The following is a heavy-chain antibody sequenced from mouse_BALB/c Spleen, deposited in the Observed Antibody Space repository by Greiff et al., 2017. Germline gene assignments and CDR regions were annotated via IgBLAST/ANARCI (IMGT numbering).Heavy chain of an antibody. CDR1: GFTFSSYA. D-gene: IGHD1-1*01. Sequence: EVQLVESGGGLVKPGGSLKLSCAASGFTFSSYAMSWVRQSPEKRLEWVAEISSGGSYTYYPDTVTGRFTISRDNAKNTLYLEMSSLRSEDTAMYYCARYGSSYDYAMDYWGQGTSVTVSS. J-gene: IGHJ4*01. CDR2: ISSGGSYT. V-gene: IGHV5-9-4*01. CDR3: ARYGSSYDYAMDY.